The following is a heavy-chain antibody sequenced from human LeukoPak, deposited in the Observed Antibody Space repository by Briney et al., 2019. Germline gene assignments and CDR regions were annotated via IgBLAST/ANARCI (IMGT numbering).Heavy chain of an antibody. D-gene: IGHD6-13*01. V-gene: IGHV4-34*01. CDR2: MNHSGDT. Sequence: PSETLSLTCAVYGGSLSGYYWGWIRQPPGKGLECVGEMNHSGDTNYNPSLKSRVTISVDTSKNQFFLKVTSVTAADTAIYYCARGEDLSKEAVGRPFDSWGQGTQVTVSS. CDR3: ARGEDLSKEAVGRPFDS. J-gene: IGHJ4*02. CDR1: GGSLSGYY.